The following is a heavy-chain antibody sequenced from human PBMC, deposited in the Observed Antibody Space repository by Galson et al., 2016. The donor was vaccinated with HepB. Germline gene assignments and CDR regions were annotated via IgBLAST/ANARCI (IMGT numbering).Heavy chain of an antibody. CDR3: ARDYDRRGWFDP. Sequence: SVKVSCKASGGTFSSYLISWLRQAPGQGLEWMGGIIPIVDSANYAQKFRGRVTITAAKATSTAYMELRSLRSEDTAVYYCARDYDRRGWFDPWGQGTLVTVSS. CDR2: IIPIVDSA. J-gene: IGHJ5*02. D-gene: IGHD3-16*01. CDR1: GGTFSSYL. V-gene: IGHV1-69*06.